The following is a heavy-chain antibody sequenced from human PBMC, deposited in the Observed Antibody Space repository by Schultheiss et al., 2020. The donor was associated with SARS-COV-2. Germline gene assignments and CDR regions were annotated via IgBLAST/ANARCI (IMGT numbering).Heavy chain of an antibody. CDR3: AREFWSITIFGVVSRHPFDP. CDR1: GFSISSAYY. Sequence: SETLSVTCAVSGFSISSAYYCGWIRQSPGEGLEWIGSISHIGTTYYNPSLKSRVTISVDTSKNQFSLKLSSVTAADTAVYYCAREFWSITIFGVVSRHPFDPWGQGTLVTVSS. CDR2: ISHIGTT. D-gene: IGHD3-3*01. V-gene: IGHV4-38-2*02. J-gene: IGHJ5*02.